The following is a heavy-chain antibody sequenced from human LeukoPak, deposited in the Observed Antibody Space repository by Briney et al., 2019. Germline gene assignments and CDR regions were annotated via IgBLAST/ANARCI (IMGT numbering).Heavy chain of an antibody. CDR3: ARGFRYGSNCGFDY. CDR1: GFTFSDHY. Sequence: GGSLRLSCTASGFTFSDHYMDWVRQAPGKGLEWVARIREKPHSYSTEYAASVKGRFTISRDDSKNSLYLQISSLKTEDTAVYYCARGFRYGSNCGFDYWGQGTLVTVSS. CDR2: IREKPHSYST. D-gene: IGHD5-24*01. J-gene: IGHJ4*02. V-gene: IGHV3-72*01.